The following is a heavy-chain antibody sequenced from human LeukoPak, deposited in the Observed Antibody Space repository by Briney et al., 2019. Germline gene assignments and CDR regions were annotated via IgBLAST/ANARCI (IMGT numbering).Heavy chain of an antibody. Sequence: GESLKISCKGSGYSFTSYWIGWVRQMPGKGLEWMRIIYLGDSDTRYSPSFQGQVTISADKSISTAYLQWSSLKASDTAMYYCARLSAPIAAAGLFPKSYYFDYWGQGTLVTVSS. D-gene: IGHD6-13*01. J-gene: IGHJ4*02. CDR1: GYSFTSYW. V-gene: IGHV5-51*01. CDR2: IYLGDSDT. CDR3: ARLSAPIAAAGLFPKSYYFDY.